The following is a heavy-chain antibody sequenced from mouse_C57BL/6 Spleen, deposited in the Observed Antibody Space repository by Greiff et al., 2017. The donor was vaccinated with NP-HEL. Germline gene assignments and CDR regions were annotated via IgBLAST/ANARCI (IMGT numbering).Heavy chain of an antibody. J-gene: IGHJ3*01. D-gene: IGHD1-2*01. V-gene: IGHV1-69*01. CDR2: IDPSDSYT. CDR3: ARSGYGSWFAY. Sequence: QVQLQQPGAELVMPGASVKLSCKASGYTFTSYWMHWVKQRPGQGLAWIGEIDPSDSYTNYNQKFKGKSTLTVDKSSSTAYMQLSSLTSEDSAVYYCARSGYGSWFAYWGQGTLVTVSA. CDR1: GYTFTSYW.